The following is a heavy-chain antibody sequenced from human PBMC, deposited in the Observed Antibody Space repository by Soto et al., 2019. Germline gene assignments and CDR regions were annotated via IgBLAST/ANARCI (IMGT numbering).Heavy chain of an antibody. CDR3: AEGAVAGWGAFAI. V-gene: IGHV1-46*01. CDR2: INPSGGST. Sequence: ASVKVSCKASGYTFTSYYMHWVRQAPGQGLEWMGIINPSGGSTSYAQKFQGRVTMTRDTSTSTVYMELSSLTSEDTAVYYWAEGAVAGWGAFAIWGQGTMVTVS. D-gene: IGHD6-19*01. CDR1: GYTFTSYY. J-gene: IGHJ3*02.